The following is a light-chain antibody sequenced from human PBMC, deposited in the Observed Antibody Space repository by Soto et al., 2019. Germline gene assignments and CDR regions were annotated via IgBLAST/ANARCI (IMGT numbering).Light chain of an antibody. CDR1: QSISSN. J-gene: IGKJ1*01. CDR2: VAS. Sequence: EIVMTQSPATLSVSPGERATLSCRASQSISSNLAWYKQKPGQSPRLLIYVASTRATGIPARFSGSGSGAEFTLTISSLQSEDFAVYYCQHYHNWPRTFGQGTKVEIK. V-gene: IGKV3-15*01. CDR3: QHYHNWPRT.